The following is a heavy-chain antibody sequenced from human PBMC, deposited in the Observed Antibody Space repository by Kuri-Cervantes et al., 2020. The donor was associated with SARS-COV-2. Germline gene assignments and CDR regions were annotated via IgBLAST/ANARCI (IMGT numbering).Heavy chain of an antibody. D-gene: IGHD1-1*01. Sequence: ESLKISCAASGFTFSRHAMSWVRQASGKGLEWIGSIYHSGSTYYNPSLKSRVTISVDTSKDQFSLKLSSVTAADTAVYYCARWDNWDGVYWGQGTLVTVSS. CDR1: GFTFSRHAM. V-gene: IGHV4-38-2*01. CDR3: ARWDNWDGVY. J-gene: IGHJ4*02. CDR2: IYHSGST.